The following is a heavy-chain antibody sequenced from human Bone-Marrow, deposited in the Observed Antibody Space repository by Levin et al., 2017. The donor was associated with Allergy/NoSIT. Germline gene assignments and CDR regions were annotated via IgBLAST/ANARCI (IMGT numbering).Heavy chain of an antibody. V-gene: IGHV3-23*01. Sequence: LSLTCAASGFTFSSYSMTWVRQAPGKGLEWVSIISVGGGTIYYADSVKGRFTISRDNSKNTLYLQMNSLRAEDTAIYYCAKEDSNYPDPFDYWGQGTLVTVSS. CDR3: AKEDSNYPDPFDY. CDR1: GFTFSSYS. J-gene: IGHJ4*02. CDR2: ISVGGGTI. D-gene: IGHD4-11*01.